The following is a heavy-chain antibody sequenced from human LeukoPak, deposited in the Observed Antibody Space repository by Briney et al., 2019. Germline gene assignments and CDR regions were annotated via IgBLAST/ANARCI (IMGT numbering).Heavy chain of an antibody. D-gene: IGHD5/OR15-5a*01. V-gene: IGHV1-2*02. CDR3: ARESLVSPTDY. J-gene: IGHJ4*02. Sequence: ASVKVSCKTSGYTFTGYFMHWVRQAPGQGLEWMGCINPNSGGTNYTHKFQGRVTMTRDTSISTAHMELSSLRSEDTAVYYCARESLVSPTDYWGQGTLVTVSS. CDR1: GYTFTGYF. CDR2: INPNSGGT.